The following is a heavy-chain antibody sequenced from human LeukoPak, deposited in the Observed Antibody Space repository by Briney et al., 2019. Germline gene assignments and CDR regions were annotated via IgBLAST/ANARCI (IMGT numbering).Heavy chain of an antibody. CDR2: ILSDGSKE. CDR3: AKVAHYYGSGSYYEYYFDY. CDR1: GFTFSSYG. D-gene: IGHD3-10*01. Sequence: GGSLRLSCAASGFTFSSYGMHWVRQAPGKGLEWVAVILSDGSKEFYTDSVKGRFTISRDNSKNTLYLQMNSLRAEDMAVYYCAKVAHYYGSGSYYEYYFDYWGQGTLVTVSS. J-gene: IGHJ4*02. V-gene: IGHV3-33*06.